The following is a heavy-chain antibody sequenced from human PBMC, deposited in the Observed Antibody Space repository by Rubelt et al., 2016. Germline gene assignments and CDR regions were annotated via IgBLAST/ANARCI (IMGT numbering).Heavy chain of an antibody. CDR3: AGGYDSSGYYYPDRKENWFDP. CDR1: GGSFSGYY. V-gene: IGHV4-34*01. Sequence: QVQQQQWGAGLLKPSETLSLTCAVYGGSFSGYYWGWIRQPPGKGLEWIGSIYYSGSTYYNPSLKSRVTISVDTSKNQFSLKLSSVTAADTAVYYCAGGYDSSGYYYPDRKENWFDPWGQGTLVTVSA. D-gene: IGHD3-22*01. J-gene: IGHJ5*02. CDR2: IYYSGST.